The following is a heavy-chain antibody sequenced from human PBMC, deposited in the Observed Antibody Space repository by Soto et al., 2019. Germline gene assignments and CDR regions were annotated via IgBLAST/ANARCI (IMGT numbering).Heavy chain of an antibody. Sequence: ASVKVSCKASGGTFSSYAISWVRQATGQGLEWMGGIIPIFGTANYAQKFQGRVTITADESTSTAYMELSSLRSEDTAVYYCARDRRDGYNPYYFDYWGQGTLVTVSS. D-gene: IGHD5-12*01. J-gene: IGHJ4*02. CDR2: IIPIFGTA. V-gene: IGHV1-69*13. CDR3: ARDRRDGYNPYYFDY. CDR1: GGTFSSYA.